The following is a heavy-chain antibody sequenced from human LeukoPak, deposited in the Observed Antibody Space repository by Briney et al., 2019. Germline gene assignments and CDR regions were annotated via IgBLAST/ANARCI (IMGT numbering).Heavy chain of an antibody. CDR1: GGSISSSNLY. CDR3: ARGYWVFDA. V-gene: IGHV4-39*02. Sequence: SETLSLTCTVSGGSISSSNLYWLWIPQPPGRGLEWIASHFYSRNTYANPSLQSPITIAIYKSQSHFSLRLSSVSAAYTAVYYCARGYWVFDAGGQGTVVTVSS. D-gene: IGHD1-26*01. CDR2: HFYSRNT. J-gene: IGHJ4*02.